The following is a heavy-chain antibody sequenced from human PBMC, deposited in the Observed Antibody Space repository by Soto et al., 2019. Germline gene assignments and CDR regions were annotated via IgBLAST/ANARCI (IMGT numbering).Heavy chain of an antibody. D-gene: IGHD6-19*01. J-gene: IGHJ4*02. CDR2: MSYDGTNE. Sequence: QLVESGGGVVQPGGSLRLSCATSGFSFTHYTINWVRQAPGMGLEWVAVMSYDGTNENYADSVKGRFTISRDNSKTTVYLQMNSLTPEDTALYYCARKWGTYSSASLDCWGLGTLVTVSS. CDR1: GFSFTHYT. CDR3: ARKWGTYSSASLDC. V-gene: IGHV3-30*04.